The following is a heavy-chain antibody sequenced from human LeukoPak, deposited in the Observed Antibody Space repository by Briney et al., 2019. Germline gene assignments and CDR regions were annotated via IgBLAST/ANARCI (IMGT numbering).Heavy chain of an antibody. CDR2: IKQDGSEK. J-gene: IGHJ4*02. CDR1: GFIFSTYW. CDR3: ARDGMATINS. Sequence: RGSLRLSCAASGFIFSTYWMSWVRQAPGKGLEWVGNIKQDGSEKYYVDFVKGLFSISRDNAKNSLYLQMNSLRAEDTAVYYCARDGMATINSWGQGTVVTVSS. D-gene: IGHD5-12*01. V-gene: IGHV3-7*03.